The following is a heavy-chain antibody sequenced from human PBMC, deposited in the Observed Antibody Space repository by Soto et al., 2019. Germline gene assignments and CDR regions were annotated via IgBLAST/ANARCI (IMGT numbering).Heavy chain of an antibody. CDR1: CYTFTSYA. CDR3: AREAGYSSNWPIAS. J-gene: IGHJ4*02. V-gene: IGHV1-18*01. CDR2: ISAYNGDT. D-gene: IGHD6-13*01. Sequence: QVQLVQSGPELKKPGASVKVSCKASCYTFTSYAFSWVRQAPGQGLEWMGWISAYNGDTKYAQKFQGRVTMTTDASTNTAYIELRNLRSADTAVYYCAREAGYSSNWPIASWGQGPLLTVSS.